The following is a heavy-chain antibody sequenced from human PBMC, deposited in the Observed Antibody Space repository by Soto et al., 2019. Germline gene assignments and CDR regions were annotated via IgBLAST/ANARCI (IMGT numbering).Heavy chain of an antibody. CDR3: AKDRVVGATEYYFDY. D-gene: IGHD1-26*01. Sequence: QVQLVESGGGVVQPGRSLRLSCAASGFTFSSYGMHWVRQAPGKGLEWVAVISYDGSNKYYADSVKGRFTISRDNSKNTLYLQMNSLRAEDTAVYYCAKDRVVGATEYYFDYWGQGTLVTVSS. V-gene: IGHV3-30*18. J-gene: IGHJ4*02. CDR1: GFTFSSYG. CDR2: ISYDGSNK.